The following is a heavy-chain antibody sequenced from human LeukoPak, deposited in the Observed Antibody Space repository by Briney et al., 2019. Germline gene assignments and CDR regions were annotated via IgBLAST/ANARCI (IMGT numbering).Heavy chain of an antibody. CDR2: LSYDGGNK. V-gene: IGHV3-30*03. D-gene: IGHD3-3*01. CDR3: ARKDFWSGYFDY. CDR1: GFTFRNYG. J-gene: IGHJ4*02. Sequence: GGSLRLSCAASGFTFRNYGMHWVRQAPGKGLEWVAVLSYDGGNKYYADSVRGRFTISRDNSKNTLYLQMNSLRAEDTAVYYCARKDFWSGYFDYWGQGTLVTVSS.